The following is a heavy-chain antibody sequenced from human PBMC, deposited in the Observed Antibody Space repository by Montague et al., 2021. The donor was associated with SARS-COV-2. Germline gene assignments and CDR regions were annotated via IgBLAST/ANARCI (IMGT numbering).Heavy chain of an antibody. D-gene: IGHD1-1*01. J-gene: IGHJ6*02. CDR1: GFIVSANY. CDR3: AGKVLVGTGNYGMDV. CDR2: MYSSGTI. V-gene: IGHV3-53*01. Sequence: SLRLSCAASGFIVSANYMTWVRQAPGKGLEWVSVMYSSGTIYYADSVRGRFTISRDNSKNTLYLQMNSLGADDTAVYYCAGKVLVGTGNYGMDVWGQGTTVTVSS.